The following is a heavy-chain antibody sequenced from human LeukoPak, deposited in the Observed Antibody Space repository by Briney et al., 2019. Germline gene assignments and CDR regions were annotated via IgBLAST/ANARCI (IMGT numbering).Heavy chain of an antibody. CDR1: GFTFSSYG. CDR3: VPAVFNWFDP. D-gene: IGHD2-2*01. Sequence: PGGSLRLSCAASGFTFSSYGMHWVRQAPGKGLEWVAFIRYDGSNKYYADSVKGRFTISRDNAKNSLYLQMNSLRAEDTAVYYCVPAVFNWFDPWGQGTLVTVSS. V-gene: IGHV3-30*02. J-gene: IGHJ5*02. CDR2: IRYDGSNK.